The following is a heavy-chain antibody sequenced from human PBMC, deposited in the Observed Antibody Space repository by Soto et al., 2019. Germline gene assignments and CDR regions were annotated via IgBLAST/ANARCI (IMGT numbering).Heavy chain of an antibody. V-gene: IGHV3-33*01. Sequence: GGSLRLSCAASGFTFSSYGMHWVRQAPGKGLEWVAVIWYDGSNKYYADSVKGRFTISRDNSKNTLYLQMNSLRAEDTAVYYCARDMVPAAWSFFDYWGQGTLVTVSS. CDR2: IWYDGSNK. CDR3: ARDMVPAAWSFFDY. CDR1: GFTFSSYG. D-gene: IGHD2-2*01. J-gene: IGHJ4*02.